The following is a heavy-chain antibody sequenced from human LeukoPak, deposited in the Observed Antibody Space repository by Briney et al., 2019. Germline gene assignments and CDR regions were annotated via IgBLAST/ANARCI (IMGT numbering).Heavy chain of an antibody. J-gene: IGHJ4*02. V-gene: IGHV4-39*01. CDR3: ARTYCSSSTCLQYYFDY. D-gene: IGHD2-2*01. Sequence: SETLSLTCTVSGGSISSSSHYWGWIRQPPGKGLEWIGSLHYSGSTYYDPSLKIRVTISVDTSKNQFSLKLSSVTAADTAVYYCARTYCSSSTCLQYYFDYWGQGTLDTVSS. CDR1: GGSISSSSHY. CDR2: LHYSGST.